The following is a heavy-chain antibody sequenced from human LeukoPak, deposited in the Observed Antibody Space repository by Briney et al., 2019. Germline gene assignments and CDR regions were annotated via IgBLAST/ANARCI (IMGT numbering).Heavy chain of an antibody. CDR1: GFTFTSSA. V-gene: IGHV1-58*02. CDR3: AADPGGYYDILTGYYNNYYYGMDV. J-gene: IGHJ6*02. CDR2: IVVGSGNT. D-gene: IGHD3-9*01. Sequence: GTSVKVSCKASGFTFTSSAMQWVRQARGQRLEWIGWIVVGSGNTNYAQKFQERVTITRDMSTSTAYMELSSLRSEDTAVYYCAADPGGYYDILTGYYNNYYYGMDVWGQGTTVTVSS.